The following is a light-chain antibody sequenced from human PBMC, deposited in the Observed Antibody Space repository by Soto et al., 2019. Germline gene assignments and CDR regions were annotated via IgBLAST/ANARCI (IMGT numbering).Light chain of an antibody. CDR3: TSYAGGTPYV. CDR1: SSDIGGYNY. Sequence: QSALTQPPSASGSPGQSVTISCTGTSSDIGGYNYVSWFQQHPGKAPKLMIYEVNKRPSGVPDRFSGSKSGNTASLTVSGLQAEDEADYYCTSYAGGTPYVFGTGTKVTVL. V-gene: IGLV2-8*01. CDR2: EVN. J-gene: IGLJ1*01.